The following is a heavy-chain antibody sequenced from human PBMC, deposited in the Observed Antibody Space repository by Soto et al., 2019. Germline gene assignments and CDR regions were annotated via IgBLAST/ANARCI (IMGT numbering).Heavy chain of an antibody. CDR2: IYYSGST. Sequence: SETLSLTCTVSGGSISRYYWSWIRQPPGKGLEWIGYIYYSGSTNYSPSLKSRVTISVDTSKNQFYLKLSSVTAADTAVYYCASHHNWDDSGEAYYYMDVWGKGTTVTVSS. D-gene: IGHD1-1*01. V-gene: IGHV4-59*08. J-gene: IGHJ6*03. CDR3: ASHHNWDDSGEAYYYMDV. CDR1: GGSISRYY.